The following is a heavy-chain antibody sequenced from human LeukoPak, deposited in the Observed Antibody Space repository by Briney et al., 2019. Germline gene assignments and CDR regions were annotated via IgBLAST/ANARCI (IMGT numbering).Heavy chain of an antibody. Sequence: PGGSLRLSCAASGFTFSSYAMSWVRQAPGKGLECVSAIIVSGGSTYYADSVKGRFTISRDNSKNTLYLQMNSLRAEDTAVYYCAKVLTGYRDAFDIWGQGTMVTVSS. D-gene: IGHD3-9*01. CDR3: AKVLTGYRDAFDI. CDR1: GFTFSSYA. CDR2: IIVSGGST. V-gene: IGHV3-23*01. J-gene: IGHJ3*02.